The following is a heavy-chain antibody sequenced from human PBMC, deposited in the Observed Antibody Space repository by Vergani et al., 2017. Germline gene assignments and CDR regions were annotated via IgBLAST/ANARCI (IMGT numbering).Heavy chain of an antibody. D-gene: IGHD2-21*01. J-gene: IGHJ4*03. CDR1: GYSFNNYA. V-gene: IGHV7-4-1*02. CDR2: INPTTGNP. CDR3: AREGGPHSI. Sequence: QEQLVQSGSELKKPGASVKVSCKASGYSFNNYAIHWVRQAPGQGLEWMGWINPTTGNPTYDQDFTGRFIFSLDTSASTAYLEINNLKPEDTAFYYCAREGGPHSIWGQGTLVTVSS.